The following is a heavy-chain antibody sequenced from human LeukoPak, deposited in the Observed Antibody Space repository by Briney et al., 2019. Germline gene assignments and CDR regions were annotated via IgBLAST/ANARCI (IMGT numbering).Heavy chain of an antibody. CDR1: SGSISTSNYY. J-gene: IGHJ6*04. D-gene: IGHD3-22*01. V-gene: IGHV4-39*07. CDR2: IFYSGST. CDR3: AKSNGYGLIDI. Sequence: SETLSLTCTVSSGSISTSNYYWGWVRQPPGKALEWIGNIFYSGSTYYSPSLKSRVTISLDTSRNQFSLKLNSVTAAGTAVYYCAKSNGYGLIDIWGKGTTVTISS.